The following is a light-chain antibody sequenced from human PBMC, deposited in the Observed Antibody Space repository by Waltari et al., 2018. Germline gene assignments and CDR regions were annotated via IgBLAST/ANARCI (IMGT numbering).Light chain of an antibody. J-gene: IGLJ2*01. CDR3: QSGDSSGNVV. V-gene: IGLV3-25*03. CDR1: DFPKQY. CDR2: KDS. Sequence: SYELTQPPSVSVSPGQTARITCSGDDFPKQYAPWYQQKPGQAPVLVIYKDSERSSAMLERFSGSSSGTTVTLTISGVQAEDEADYYCQSGDSSGNVVFGGGTKLTVL.